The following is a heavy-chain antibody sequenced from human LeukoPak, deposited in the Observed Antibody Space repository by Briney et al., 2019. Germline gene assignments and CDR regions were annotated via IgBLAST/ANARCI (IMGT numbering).Heavy chain of an antibody. Sequence: ASVKVSCKASGYTFTGYYMHWVRQAPGQGLEWMGWINPNSGGTNYAQKFQGRVTMTRDTSISTAYMELSRLRSDDTAVYYCARDPGVYCSSTSCSPDYWGQGTLVTVSS. V-gene: IGHV1-2*02. CDR3: ARDPGVYCSSTSCSPDY. D-gene: IGHD2-2*01. J-gene: IGHJ4*02. CDR1: GYTFTGYY. CDR2: INPNSGGT.